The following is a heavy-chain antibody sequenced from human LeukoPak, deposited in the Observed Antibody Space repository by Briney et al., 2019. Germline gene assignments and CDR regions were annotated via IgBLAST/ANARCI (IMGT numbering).Heavy chain of an antibody. J-gene: IGHJ5*02. D-gene: IGHD3-3*01. CDR2: MNPNSGNT. V-gene: IGHV1-8*01. Sequence: ASVKASCKASGYTFTSYDINWVRQATGQGLEWMGWMNPNSGNTGYAQKFQGRVTMTRNTSISTAYMELSSLRSEDTAVYYCARGGEWLVSWRGFDPWGQGTLVTVSS. CDR1: GYTFTSYD. CDR3: ARGGEWLVSWRGFDP.